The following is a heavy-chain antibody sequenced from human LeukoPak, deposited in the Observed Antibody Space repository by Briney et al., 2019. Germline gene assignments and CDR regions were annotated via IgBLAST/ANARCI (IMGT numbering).Heavy chain of an antibody. J-gene: IGHJ5*02. CDR1: GFNLDEYA. Sequence: PGGSLRLSCVASGFNLDEYAMHWVRQAPGKGLERVSGISWNGGNVGYADSVKGRVTVSRDNAKNSLYLQLSSLRPEDTALYYCAKGASVWLLESRFDPCGQGTLVTVSS. CDR3: AKGASVWLLESRFDP. D-gene: IGHD4-23*01. CDR2: ISWNGGNV. V-gene: IGHV3-9*01.